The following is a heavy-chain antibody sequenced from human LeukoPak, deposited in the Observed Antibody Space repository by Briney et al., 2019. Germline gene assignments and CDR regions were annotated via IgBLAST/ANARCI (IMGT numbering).Heavy chain of an antibody. J-gene: IGHJ4*02. CDR3: AKDLGRSGSN. CDR2: IGSNGDNT. V-gene: IGHV3-23*01. D-gene: IGHD3-3*01. Sequence: GGSLRLSCAASGFTFSSYGMSWVRQAPGKGLEWVSAIGSNGDNTYYADSVKGRFTISRDNSKNTLYLQMNSLRAEDTAVYYCAKDLGRSGSNWGQGTLVTVSS. CDR1: GFTFSSYG.